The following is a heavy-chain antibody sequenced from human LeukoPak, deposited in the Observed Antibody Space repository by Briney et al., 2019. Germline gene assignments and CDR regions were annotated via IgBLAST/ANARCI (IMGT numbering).Heavy chain of an antibody. J-gene: IGHJ4*02. Sequence: PGGSLRLSCAASGFTFSSYSMNWVRRAPGKGLEWVSSISSSSSYIYYADSVKGRFTISRDNAKNSLYLQMNSLRAEDTAVYYCARDLRGYSYGLFDYWGQGTLVTVSS. CDR2: ISSSSSYI. V-gene: IGHV3-21*01. D-gene: IGHD5-18*01. CDR3: ARDLRGYSYGLFDY. CDR1: GFTFSSYS.